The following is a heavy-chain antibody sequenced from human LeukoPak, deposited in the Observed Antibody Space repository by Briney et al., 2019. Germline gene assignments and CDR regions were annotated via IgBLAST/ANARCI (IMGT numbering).Heavy chain of an antibody. CDR2: IKHSGGT. D-gene: IGHD3-9*01. J-gene: IGHJ4*02. Sequence: SETLSLTCTIFGGSFSGYSWTWIRQPPGEGLEWIGEIKHSGGTNYNPSLKSRATISVDTSKNQFSLKLSSVTAADTAVYYCARGELRYFDWLPWGQGTLVTVSS. CDR1: GGSFSGYS. CDR3: ARGELRYFDWLP. V-gene: IGHV4-34*01.